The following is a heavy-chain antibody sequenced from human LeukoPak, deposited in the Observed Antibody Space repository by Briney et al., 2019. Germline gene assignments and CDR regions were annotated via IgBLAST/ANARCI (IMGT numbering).Heavy chain of an antibody. CDR1: GGSFSGYY. CDR2: INHSGST. J-gene: IGHJ4*02. CDR3: ARDSAYYSY. V-gene: IGHV4-34*01. Sequence: YPSETLSLTCAVYGGSFSGYYWSWIRQPPGKGLEWIGEINHSGSTNYNPSLKSRVTISVDTSKNQFSLKLSSVTAADTAVYYCARDSAYYSYWGQGTLVTVSS. D-gene: IGHD3-10*01.